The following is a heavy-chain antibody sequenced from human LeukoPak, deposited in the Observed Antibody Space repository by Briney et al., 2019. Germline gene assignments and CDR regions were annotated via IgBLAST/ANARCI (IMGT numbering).Heavy chain of an antibody. CDR1: EFSVGSNY. CDR2: IYGGGST. V-gene: IGHV3-66*04. D-gene: IGHD5-24*01. J-gene: IGHJ4*02. Sequence: GGSLRLSCAASEFSVGSNYMTWVRQAPGKGLEWVSLIYGGGSTYYADSVKGRFTISRDNSKNTLYLQMNSLRTEDTAVYYCARRSRDGWYFDYWGQGTLVTVSS. CDR3: ARRSRDGWYFDY.